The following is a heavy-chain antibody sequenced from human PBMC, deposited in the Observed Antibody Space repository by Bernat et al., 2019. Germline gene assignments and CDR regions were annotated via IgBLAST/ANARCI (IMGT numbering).Heavy chain of an antibody. J-gene: IGHJ4*02. CDR2: IWYDGSNK. CDR3: AKGYVRQLWSPIDY. CDR1: GFTFSSYG. V-gene: IGHV3-33*06. Sequence: QVQLVESGGGVVQPGRSLRLSCAASGFTFSSYGMHWVRQAPGKGLEWVAVIWYDGSNKYYADSVKGRFTISRDNSKNTLYLQMNSLRAEDTAVYYCAKGYVRQLWSPIDYWGQGTLVTVSS. D-gene: IGHD5-18*01.